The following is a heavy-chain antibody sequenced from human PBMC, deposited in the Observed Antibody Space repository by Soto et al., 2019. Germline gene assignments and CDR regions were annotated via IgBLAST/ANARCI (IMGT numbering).Heavy chain of an antibody. D-gene: IGHD1-26*01. Sequence: QVQLQESGPGLVKPSGTLSLTCAVSGGSISSSNWWSWVRQPPGKGLEWIGEIYHSGSTNYNPSLKRRVTTSVDKSKSQFTRKLTSVTAADTAVYYCARVSGSYYDGMDVWGQGTTVTVSS. V-gene: IGHV4-4*02. J-gene: IGHJ6*02. CDR2: IYHSGST. CDR3: ARVSGSYYDGMDV. CDR1: GGSISSSNW.